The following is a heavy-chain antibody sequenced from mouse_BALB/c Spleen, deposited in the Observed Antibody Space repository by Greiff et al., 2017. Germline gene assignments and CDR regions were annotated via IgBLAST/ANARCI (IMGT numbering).Heavy chain of an antibody. D-gene: IGHD2-1*01. V-gene: IGHV6-6*02. CDR1: GFTFSNYW. CDR3: TRRGNYVFAY. CDR2: IRLKSNNYAT. Sequence: EVKLVESGGGLVQPGGSMKLSCVASGFTFSNYWMNWVRQSPEKGLEWVAEIRLKSNNYATHYAESMKGRFTISRDDSKSSVYLQMNNLRAEDTGIYYCTRRGNYVFAYWGQGTLVTVSA. J-gene: IGHJ3*01.